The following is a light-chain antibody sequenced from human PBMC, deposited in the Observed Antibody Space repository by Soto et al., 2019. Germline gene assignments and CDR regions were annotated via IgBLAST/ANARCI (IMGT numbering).Light chain of an antibody. V-gene: IGLV2-23*01. CDR1: SSVVGSYNL. J-gene: IGLJ1*01. Sequence: QSALTQPASVSGSPGQSITISCTGTSSVVGSYNLVSWYQQHPGKAPKLMIYEGSKRPSGVSNRFSGSKSGNTASLTISGLQAEYEADYYCCSYAGSSAYVFGNGTKVTVL. CDR3: CSYAGSSAYV. CDR2: EGS.